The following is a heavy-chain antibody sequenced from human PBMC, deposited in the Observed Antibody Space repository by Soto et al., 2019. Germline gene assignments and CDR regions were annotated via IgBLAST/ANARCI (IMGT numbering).Heavy chain of an antibody. Sequence: GESLKISCKGSGDRFTSYWIGWVRQMPGKGLEWMGIIYPGDSDTRYSPSFQGQVTISADKSISTAYLQWSSLKASDTAMYYCARQLERYCSGGSCYNWYDPWGQGTLVTVSS. J-gene: IGHJ5*02. CDR2: IYPGDSDT. V-gene: IGHV5-51*01. D-gene: IGHD2-15*01. CDR1: GDRFTSYW. CDR3: ARQLERYCSGGSCYNWYDP.